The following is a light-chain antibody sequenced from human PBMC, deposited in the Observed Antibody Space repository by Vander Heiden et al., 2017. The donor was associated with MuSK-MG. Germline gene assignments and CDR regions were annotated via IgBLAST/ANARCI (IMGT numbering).Light chain of an antibody. CDR1: QSVSSSY. CDR3: QQASSSPKT. CDR2: GGS. J-gene: IGKJ1*01. Sequence: EIVLTQSPGTVSLFPGEVATLSCRASQSVSSSYLAWYQHKPGQAPRLLIYGGSNRATGIPDRFRGSGSGTDFTLTITRLEPEDFAVYYCQQASSSPKTFGLGTKVEIE. V-gene: IGKV3-20*01.